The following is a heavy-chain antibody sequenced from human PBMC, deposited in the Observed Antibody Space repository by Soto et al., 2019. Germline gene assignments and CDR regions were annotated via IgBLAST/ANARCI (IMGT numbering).Heavy chain of an antibody. CDR1: GYTFTSYG. V-gene: IGHV1-18*04. D-gene: IGHD5-18*01. CDR3: ASDATQIWSSRFGWFDT. J-gene: IGHJ5*02. Sequence: ASVKVSCKASGYTFTSYGISWVRQAPGQGLEWMGWISAYNGNTNYAQKLQGRVTMTTDTSTSTAYMELRSLRSDDTAVYYCASDATQIWSSRFGWFDTWGQGTLVTVSS. CDR2: ISAYNGNT.